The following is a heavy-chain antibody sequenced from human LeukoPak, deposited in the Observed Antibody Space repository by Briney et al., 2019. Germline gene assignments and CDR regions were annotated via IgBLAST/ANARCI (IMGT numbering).Heavy chain of an antibody. Sequence: ASVKVSCKASGYTFTNYDINWVRQATGQGLEWMGWMNSGSGDTAYAQKFQGRVTFTRDTSISTAYMELSSLRSEDTAVYYCARVWAIHGTARAEKYFDSWGQGTLVTVSS. D-gene: IGHD1-7*01. CDR3: ARVWAIHGTARAEKYFDS. CDR1: GYTFTNYD. J-gene: IGHJ4*02. CDR2: MNSGSGDT. V-gene: IGHV1-8*03.